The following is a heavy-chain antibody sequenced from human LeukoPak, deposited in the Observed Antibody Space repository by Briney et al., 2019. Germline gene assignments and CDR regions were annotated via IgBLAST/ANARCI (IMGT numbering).Heavy chain of an antibody. CDR2: INSDGSST. Sequence: PGGSLRLSCAASGFTFSSYGMTWVRQAPGKGLVWVSRINSDGSSTSYADSVKGRFTISRDNAKNTLYLQMNSLRAEDTAVYYCARVPITLAGTKDAKYFQHWGQGTLVTVSS. J-gene: IGHJ1*01. CDR3: ARVPITLAGTKDAKYFQH. D-gene: IGHD6-19*01. CDR1: GFTFSSYG. V-gene: IGHV3-74*01.